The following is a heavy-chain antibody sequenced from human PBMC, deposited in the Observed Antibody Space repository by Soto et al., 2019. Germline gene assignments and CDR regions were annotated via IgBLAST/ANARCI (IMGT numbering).Heavy chain of an antibody. CDR2: SRGRPDNYAT. CDR3: VLWVRGLINY. D-gene: IGHD3-10*01. J-gene: IGHJ4*02. Sequence: EVQLVESGGGLVQPGGSLRLSCATSGITFSDHDMDWVRQAPGKGLEWLGRSRGRPDNYATDYAASVRGRFTFSRDDSKSSLSLQMRSLKIGDTAMYYCVLWVRGLINYWGQGTLVTVSS. CDR1: GITFSDHD. V-gene: IGHV3-72*01.